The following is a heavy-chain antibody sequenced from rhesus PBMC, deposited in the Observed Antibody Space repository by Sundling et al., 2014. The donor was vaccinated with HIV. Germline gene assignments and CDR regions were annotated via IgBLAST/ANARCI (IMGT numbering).Heavy chain of an antibody. V-gene: IGHV4S2*01. Sequence: QVQLQESGPAVVKPSETLPLTCAVSGVSITSNYWRWIRQAPGKGLEWIGRIYGGDGSTDYKSSLKSRVTLSVDTSKNLFSLKLSSVTAADTAVYYCARRITTQFDFWGQGLLVTVSS. CDR1: GVSITSNY. J-gene: IGHJ4*01. CDR2: IYGGDGST. CDR3: ARRITTQFDF. D-gene: IGHD1-20*01.